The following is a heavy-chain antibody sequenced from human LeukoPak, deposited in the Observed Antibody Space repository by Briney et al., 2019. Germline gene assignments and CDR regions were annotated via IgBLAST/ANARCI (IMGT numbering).Heavy chain of an antibody. CDR3: TRQYYDFWSGYSYYYYHYMDV. CDR1: GFTFGHYA. D-gene: IGHD3-3*01. Sequence: GGSLRLSCAASGFTFGHYAMSWVRQAPGKGLEWVGFIRSKAYGGTTEYAASVKGRFTISRDDSKSIAYLQMNSLKTEDTAVYYCTRQYYDFWSGYSYYYYHYMDVWGTGTTVTVSS. CDR2: IRSKAYGGTT. J-gene: IGHJ6*03. V-gene: IGHV3-49*04.